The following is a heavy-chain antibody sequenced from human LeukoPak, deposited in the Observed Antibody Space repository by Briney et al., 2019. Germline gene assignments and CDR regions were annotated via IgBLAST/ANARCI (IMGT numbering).Heavy chain of an antibody. CDR3: AKAGSIRFDY. CDR1: GFTFSNYG. J-gene: IGHJ4*02. CDR2: IRYDGSNK. V-gene: IGHV3-30*02. D-gene: IGHD1-26*01. Sequence: QPGGSLRLSCAASGFTFSNYGMHWVRQTPGKGLEWVAFIRYDGSNKYYADSVKGRFTISRDNSKNTLYLQMNSLRAEDTALYYCAKAGSIRFDYWGQGTLVTVSS.